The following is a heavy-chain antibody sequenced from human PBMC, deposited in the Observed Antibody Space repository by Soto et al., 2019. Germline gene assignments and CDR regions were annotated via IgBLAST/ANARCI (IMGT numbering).Heavy chain of an antibody. CDR1: GFTFSHYA. CDR2: IGKGGDRI. CDR3: ARDQGELGNGDYVNGLYVYGMDV. J-gene: IGHJ6*02. D-gene: IGHD4-17*01. V-gene: IGHV3-23*01. Sequence: EVQLLDSGGGLAQPGGSLRLSCAASGFTFSHYAMTWVRQAPGKGLEWVSVIGKGGDRIYYADSVKGRFTISRDNSKNTLFLQMNSLRVEDTAVYHCARDQGELGNGDYVNGLYVYGMDVWGQGTTVTVSS.